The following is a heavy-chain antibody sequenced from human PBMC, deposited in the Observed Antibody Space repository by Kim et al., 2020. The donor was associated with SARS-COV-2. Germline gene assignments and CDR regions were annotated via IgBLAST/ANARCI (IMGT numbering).Heavy chain of an antibody. J-gene: IGHJ5*02. CDR3: AKAGDCSIRRADP. Sequence: ASVKVSCKASGYTFTSYPIHWVRQAPGQGPEWMGWINTNSGNPTYAQGFRGRVVFSLDTSVSTAYLQISSLKSEDTAVYYCAKAGDCSIRRADPWGQGTL. D-gene: IGHD2-2*01. CDR2: INTNSGNP. CDR1: GYTFTSYP. V-gene: IGHV7-4-1*02.